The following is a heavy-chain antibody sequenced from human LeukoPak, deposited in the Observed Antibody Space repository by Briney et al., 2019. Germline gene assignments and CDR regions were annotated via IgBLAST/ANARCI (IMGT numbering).Heavy chain of an antibody. V-gene: IGHV1-69*05. CDR1: GGTFSSYA. D-gene: IGHD3-10*01. J-gene: IGHJ4*02. CDR2: IIPIFGTA. CDR3: AASITKVRGPFDY. Sequence: GASVKVSCKASGGTFSSYAISWVRQAPGQGLEWMGGIIPIFGTANYAQKFQGRVTITTDESTSTAYMELSSLRSEDTAVYYCAASITKVRGPFDYWGQGTLVTVSS.